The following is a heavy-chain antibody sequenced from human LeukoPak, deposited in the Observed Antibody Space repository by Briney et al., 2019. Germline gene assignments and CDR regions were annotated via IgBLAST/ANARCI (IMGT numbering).Heavy chain of an antibody. CDR1: GFTFSYNW. CDR3: AKLLGTVTTYDY. J-gene: IGHJ4*02. V-gene: IGHV3-7*01. CDR2: IRPDGSEE. Sequence: GGSLRLSCTASGFTFSYNWMSWVRQAPGKGLEGVASIRPDGSEEYYMDSVKGRFTIPRDNAKNSLYLQMNSLRAEDTALYYCAKLLGTVTTYDYWGQGALVTVSS. D-gene: IGHD1-7*01.